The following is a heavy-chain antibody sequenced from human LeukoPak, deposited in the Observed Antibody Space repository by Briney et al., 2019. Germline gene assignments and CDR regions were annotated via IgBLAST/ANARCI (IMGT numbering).Heavy chain of an antibody. CDR2: ISTSSSYI. CDR1: GFTFNSYS. CDR3: AKDPPSGH. D-gene: IGHD3-10*01. V-gene: IGHV3-21*01. Sequence: GGSLRLSCAASGFTFNSYSMNWVRQAPGKGLEWVSSISTSSSYIYYADSVKGRFTISRDNAKNSLYVQMNTLRAEDTAVYYCAKDPPSGHWGQGTLVTVSS. J-gene: IGHJ1*01.